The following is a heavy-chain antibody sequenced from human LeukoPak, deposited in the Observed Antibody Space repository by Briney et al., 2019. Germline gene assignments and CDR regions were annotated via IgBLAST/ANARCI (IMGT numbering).Heavy chain of an antibody. V-gene: IGHV3-23*01. CDR2: ISGSGGST. D-gene: IGHD2-21*02. CDR3: AFSVCGGDCYAPPFDY. CDR1: GFTFSSYA. J-gene: IGHJ4*02. Sequence: GGSLLSCAAPGFTFSSYAMSWVRQAPGKGLEWVSAISGSGGSTYYADSVKGRFTISRDNSKNTLYLQMNSLRAEDTAVYYCAFSVCGGDCYAPPFDYWGQGTLVTVSS.